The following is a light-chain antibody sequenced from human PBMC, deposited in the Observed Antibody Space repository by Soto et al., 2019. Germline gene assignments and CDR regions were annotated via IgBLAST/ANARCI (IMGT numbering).Light chain of an antibody. CDR1: QSISVW. CDR3: QQYSSYSPET. CDR2: KAS. V-gene: IGKV1-5*03. J-gene: IGKJ1*01. Sequence: DIQMTQSPSTLSASIGDRVTITCRANQSISVWLAWYQQKPGKAPKVLIYKASRLESGVPSRFSGSGSGTEFTLTISSLQPDDFATYYCQQYSSYSPETFGHGTKVEIK.